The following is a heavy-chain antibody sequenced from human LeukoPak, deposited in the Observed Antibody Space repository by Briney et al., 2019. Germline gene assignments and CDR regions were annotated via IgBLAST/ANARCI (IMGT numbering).Heavy chain of an antibody. J-gene: IGHJ4*02. Sequence: ASVKVSCRVSGYTLTELSMHWVRQAPGKGLEWMGGFDPEDGETIYAQKFQGRVTMTEDTSTDTAYMELSSLRSEDTAVYYCATVYREPYKLWLKEHYFDYWGQGTLVTVSS. CDR1: GYTLTELS. CDR2: FDPEDGET. D-gene: IGHD5-18*01. CDR3: ATVYREPYKLWLKEHYFDY. V-gene: IGHV1-24*01.